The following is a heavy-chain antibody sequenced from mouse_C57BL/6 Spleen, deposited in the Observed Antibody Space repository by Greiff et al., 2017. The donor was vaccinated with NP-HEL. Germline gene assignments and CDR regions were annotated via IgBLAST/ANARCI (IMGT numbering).Heavy chain of an antibody. CDR2: ISSGGSYT. J-gene: IGHJ1*03. CDR3: ARTGGSSYTRYFDV. Sequence: EVQGVESGGDLVKPGGSLKLSCAASGFTFSSYGMSWVRQTPDKRLEWVATISSGGSYTYYPDSVKGRFTISRDNAKNTLYLQMSSLKSEDTTMYYCARTGGSSYTRYFDVWGTGTTVTVSS. D-gene: IGHD1-1*01. V-gene: IGHV5-6*01. CDR1: GFTFSSYG.